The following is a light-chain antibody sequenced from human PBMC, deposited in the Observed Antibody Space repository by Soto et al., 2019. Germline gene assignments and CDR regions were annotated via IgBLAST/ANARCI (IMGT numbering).Light chain of an antibody. CDR2: GAS. J-gene: IGKJ1*01. V-gene: IGKV1-12*02. CDR1: HDVRSW. CDR3: QQANGDPWT. Sequence: DIPMTQSPSSVSASVGDRVTISCRASHDVRSWLAWYQQKPGKAPNLLIYGASTLQSGVPSRFSGSGSGTDFTLTLSSLQPEEFATYYCQQANGDPWTFGQGTKVEIK.